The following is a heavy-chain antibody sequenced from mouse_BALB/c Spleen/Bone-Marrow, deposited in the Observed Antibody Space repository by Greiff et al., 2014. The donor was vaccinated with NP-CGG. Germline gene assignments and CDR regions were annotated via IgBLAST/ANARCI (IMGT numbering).Heavy chain of an antibody. D-gene: IGHD1-2*01. CDR3: ARDLITTATSFAY. V-gene: IGHV5-4*02. CDR1: GFTFSDYY. Sequence: DVKLVESGGGLVKPGGSLKLSCAASGFTFSDYYMYWVRQTPEKRLEWVATISDGGSYTYYPDSVKGRFTISRDNAKNNLYLQMSSLKSVDTAMYYCARDLITTATSFAYWGQGTLVTVSA. J-gene: IGHJ3*01. CDR2: ISDGGSYT.